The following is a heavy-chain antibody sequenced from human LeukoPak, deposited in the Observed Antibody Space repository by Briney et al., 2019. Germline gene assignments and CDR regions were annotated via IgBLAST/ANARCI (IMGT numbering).Heavy chain of an antibody. CDR1: GYTLTELS. D-gene: IGHD6-13*01. CDR2: FVSAVVET. CDR3: ATERGYSSSWYNFDY. J-gene: IGHJ4*02. V-gene: IGHV1-24*01. Sequence: ASVKVSSKVFGYTLTELSMHWVGQAPGKGREWRGGFVSAVVETIYAQKFQGRVTTTEDTSTDTAYMELSSLRSEDTAVYYCATERGYSSSWYNFDYWGQGTLVTVSS.